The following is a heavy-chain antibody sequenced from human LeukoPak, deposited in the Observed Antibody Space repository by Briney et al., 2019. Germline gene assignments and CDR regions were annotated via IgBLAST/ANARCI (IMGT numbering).Heavy chain of an antibody. Sequence: GGSLRLSCAASGFTFNSYWMSWVRQAPGKGLEWVAVIWYDGSNKYYADSVKGRFTISRDNSKNTLYLQMNSLRAEDTAVNYCARDNYDSSGYFDYWGQGTLVTVSS. CDR3: ARDNYDSSGYFDY. CDR2: IWYDGSNK. CDR1: GFTFNSYW. D-gene: IGHD3-22*01. V-gene: IGHV3-33*08. J-gene: IGHJ4*02.